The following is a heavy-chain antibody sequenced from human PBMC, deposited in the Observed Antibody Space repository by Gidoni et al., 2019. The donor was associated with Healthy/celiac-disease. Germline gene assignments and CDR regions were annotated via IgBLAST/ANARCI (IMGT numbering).Heavy chain of an antibody. D-gene: IGHD6-25*01. V-gene: IGHV3-9*01. CDR3: AKDRWAAGTGILYYYGMDV. CDR2: ISWNSGSI. Sequence: EVQLVESGGGLVQPGRSLRLSCAASGFTFDDYAMHWVRQAPGKGLEWVSGISWNSGSIGYADSVKGRFTISRDNAKNSLYLQMNSLRAEDTALYYCAKDRWAAGTGILYYYGMDVWGQGTTVTVSS. J-gene: IGHJ6*02. CDR1: GFTFDDYA.